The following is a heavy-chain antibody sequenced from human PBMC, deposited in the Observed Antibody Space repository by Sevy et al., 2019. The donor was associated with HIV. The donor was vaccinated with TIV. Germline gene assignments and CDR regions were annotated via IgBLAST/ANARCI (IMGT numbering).Heavy chain of an antibody. Sequence: GGPLRLSCAASGFTFSSYSMNWVRQAPGKGLEWVSSISSSSSYIYYADSVKGRFTISRDNAKNSLYLQMNSLRAEDTAVYYCARVPRSSGWAYYFDYWGQGTLVTVSS. J-gene: IGHJ4*02. D-gene: IGHD6-19*01. V-gene: IGHV3-21*01. CDR3: ARVPRSSGWAYYFDY. CDR2: ISSSSSYI. CDR1: GFTFSSYS.